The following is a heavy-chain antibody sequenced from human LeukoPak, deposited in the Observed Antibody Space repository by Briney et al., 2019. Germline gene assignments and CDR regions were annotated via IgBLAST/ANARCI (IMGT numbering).Heavy chain of an antibody. D-gene: IGHD6-19*01. CDR2: ISHTGST. CDR1: GDSISSSNW. Sequence: SSETLSLTCTVSGDSISSSNWWNWVRLPPGKGLDWIGEISHTGSTKYSPSLKDRVTISKDNSKSQFSLKLNSVTAADTATYYCTRSSGWWSLDYWGQGALVTVSS. J-gene: IGHJ4*02. CDR3: TRSSGWWSLDY. V-gene: IGHV4-4*02.